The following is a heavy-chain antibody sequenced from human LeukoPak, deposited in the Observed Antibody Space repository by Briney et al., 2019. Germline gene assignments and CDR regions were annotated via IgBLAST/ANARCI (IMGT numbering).Heavy chain of an antibody. V-gene: IGHV3-30-3*02. Sequence: GGSLRLSCAASGFTFISYAIHWVRQTPGKGLEWVAVVSYDGRNQYYADSVKGRFTISRDNSTNTLYLQMNSLRAEDTAVYYCAKLIVVVPAAPIDYWGQGTLVTVSS. D-gene: IGHD2-2*01. CDR2: VSYDGRNQ. J-gene: IGHJ4*02. CDR1: GFTFISYA. CDR3: AKLIVVVPAAPIDY.